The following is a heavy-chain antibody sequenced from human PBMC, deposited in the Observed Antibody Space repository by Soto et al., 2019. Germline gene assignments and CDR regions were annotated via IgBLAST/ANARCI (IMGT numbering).Heavy chain of an antibody. J-gene: IGHJ3*02. CDR1: GGSISSYY. CDR2: IYYSGST. CDR3: ARWGASYYYDSSGYYAFDI. V-gene: IGHV4-59*08. D-gene: IGHD3-22*01. Sequence: SETLSLTCTVSGGSISSYYWSWIRQPPGKGLEWIGYIYYSGSTNYNPSLKSRVTISVDTSKNQFSLKLSSVTAADTAVYYCARWGASYYYDSSGYYAFDIWGQGTMVTVSS.